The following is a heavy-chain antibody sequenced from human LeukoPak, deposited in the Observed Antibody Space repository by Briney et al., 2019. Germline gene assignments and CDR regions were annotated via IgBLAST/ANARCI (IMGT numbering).Heavy chain of an antibody. J-gene: IGHJ4*02. V-gene: IGHV3-64*01. CDR1: GFTFSSHA. CDR2: ISSNGGST. D-gene: IGHD1-7*01. CDR3: ARGSWNYYFDY. Sequence: GGSLRLSCAASGFTFSSHAMHWVRQAPGKGLEYVSAISSNGGSTYYANSVKGRFTISRDNSKNTLYLQMGSPRAKDMAVYYCARGSWNYYFDYWGQGTLVTVSS.